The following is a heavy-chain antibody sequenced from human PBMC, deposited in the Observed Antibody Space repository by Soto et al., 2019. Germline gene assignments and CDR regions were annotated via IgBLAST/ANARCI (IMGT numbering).Heavy chain of an antibody. CDR1: WCRVSNSNSA. CDR3: ERPPGSLDA. CDR2: TYYRSKWYN. Sequence: SQTLSRTCAISWCRVSNSNSACKLIRQSPSRGLECLGRTYYRSKWYNHYAVSLKSLITINPDTSKNQFSLQLNSVTPEDTAVYYCERPPGSLDACGTGYTLTLSS. V-gene: IGHV6-1*01. J-gene: IGHJ6*04.